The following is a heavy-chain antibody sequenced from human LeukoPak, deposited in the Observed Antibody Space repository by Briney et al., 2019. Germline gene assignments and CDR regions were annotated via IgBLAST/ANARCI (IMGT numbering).Heavy chain of an antibody. V-gene: IGHV1-8*01. D-gene: IGHD2-2*01. J-gene: IGHJ5*02. Sequence: GASEKVSCKASGYTFTSYDINWVRQATGQGLEWMGWMNPNSGNTGYAQKFQGRVTMTRNTSISTAYMELSSLRSEDTAVYYCARVGSQVVPAVWFDPWGQGTLVTVSS. CDR3: ARVGSQVVPAVWFDP. CDR2: MNPNSGNT. CDR1: GYTFTSYD.